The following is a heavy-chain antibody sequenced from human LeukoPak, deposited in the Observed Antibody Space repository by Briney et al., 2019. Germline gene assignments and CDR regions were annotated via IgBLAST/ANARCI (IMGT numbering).Heavy chain of an antibody. CDR2: ILYSGNT. V-gene: IGHV4-59*08. Sequence: SETLPLTCTVSGGSISNYYWSWIRQPPGKGLEWIGYILYSGNTNYNPSLKSRVTISLDTSKNQFSLKLSSVTAADTAVYYCVRHQRRASYEDWGQGTLVTVSS. CDR1: GGSISNYY. J-gene: IGHJ4*02. CDR3: VRHQRRASYED. D-gene: IGHD1-26*01.